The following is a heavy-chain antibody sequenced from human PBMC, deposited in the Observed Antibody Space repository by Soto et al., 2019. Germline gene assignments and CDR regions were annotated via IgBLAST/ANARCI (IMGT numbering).Heavy chain of an antibody. CDR2: ISAYNGNT. V-gene: IGHV1-18*01. Sequence: ASVKVSCKASGYTFTSYGISWVRQAPGQGLEWMGWISAYNGNTNYAQKLQGRATMTTDTSTSTAYMELRSLRSEDTAVYYCAMGAYYGSGSYLWFDPWGQGTLVTVSS. J-gene: IGHJ5*02. D-gene: IGHD3-10*01. CDR1: GYTFTSYG. CDR3: AMGAYYGSGSYLWFDP.